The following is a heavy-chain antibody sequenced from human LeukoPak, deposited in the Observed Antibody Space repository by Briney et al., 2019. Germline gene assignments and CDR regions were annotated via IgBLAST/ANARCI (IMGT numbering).Heavy chain of an antibody. J-gene: IGHJ3*02. CDR3: ARYDNGDHDAFDI. D-gene: IGHD3-10*01. CDR1: GFTFSSYS. CDR2: ISSSSSYI. V-gene: IGHV3-21*01. Sequence: GGSLRLSCAASGFTFSSYSMNWVRQAPGKGLEWVSSISSSSSYIYYADSVKGRFTTSRDNAKNSLYLQMNSLRAEDTAVYYCARYDNGDHDAFDIWGQGTVVTVSS.